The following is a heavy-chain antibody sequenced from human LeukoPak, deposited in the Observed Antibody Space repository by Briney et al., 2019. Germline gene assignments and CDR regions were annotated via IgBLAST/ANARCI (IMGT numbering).Heavy chain of an antibody. Sequence: GGSLRLSCAASGFTLSSYAMSWVRQAPGKGLEWVSTIFPSSVEIHYADSVKGRFTISRDNSRSTLSLQMDSLRAEDTATYYCATYRQIQVPFEFWGQGTLVTVSS. CDR2: IFPSSVEI. CDR1: GFTLSSYA. D-gene: IGHD5-18*01. CDR3: ATYRQIQVPFEF. J-gene: IGHJ4*02. V-gene: IGHV3-23*01.